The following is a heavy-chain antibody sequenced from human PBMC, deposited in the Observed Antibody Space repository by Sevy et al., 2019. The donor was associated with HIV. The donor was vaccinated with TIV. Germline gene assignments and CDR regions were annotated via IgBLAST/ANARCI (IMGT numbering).Heavy chain of an antibody. CDR3: AKEGYYDILTGHHDGRMDV. J-gene: IGHJ6*02. CDR1: GFIFNSQD. CDR2: IRYDGNDK. D-gene: IGHD3-9*01. Sequence: GGSLRLSCLASGFIFNSQDMHWVRQTPGKGLEWVAFIRYDGNDKYYVDSVKGRFTISRDNSKNTLYLQMNSLRAGDSGIYYCAKEGYYDILTGHHDGRMDVWGQGTTVTVSS. V-gene: IGHV3-30*02.